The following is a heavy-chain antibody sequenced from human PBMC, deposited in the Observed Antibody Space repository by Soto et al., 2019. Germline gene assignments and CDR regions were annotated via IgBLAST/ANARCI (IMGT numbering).Heavy chain of an antibody. CDR3: AMVDNYVTPTPQDV. D-gene: IGHD3-16*01. V-gene: IGHV1-18*01. CDR2: ISPYSGNK. J-gene: IGHJ6*02. CDR1: GYIFVNYG. Sequence: QVQLVQSGDEVRKPGSSVKVSCKASGYIFVNYGIAWVRQAPGQGLEWMGWISPYSGNKHYASKVKGRLTMTTDTSTSTDYMDLGSLTSDDTAVYDWAMVDNYVTPTPQDVWGQGTTVTVSS.